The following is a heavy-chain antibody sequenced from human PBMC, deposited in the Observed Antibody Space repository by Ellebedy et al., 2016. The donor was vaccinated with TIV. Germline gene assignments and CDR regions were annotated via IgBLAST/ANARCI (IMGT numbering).Heavy chain of an antibody. CDR2: INPSGGST. Sequence: ASVKVSCXASGYTFTSYYMHWVRQAPGQGLEWMGIINPSGGSTSYAQKFQGRVTMTRDTSTSTVYMELSSLRSEDTAVYYCASLFVVRGNWFDPWGQGTLVTVSS. D-gene: IGHD3-10*01. J-gene: IGHJ5*02. CDR3: ASLFVVRGNWFDP. V-gene: IGHV1-46*01. CDR1: GYTFTSYY.